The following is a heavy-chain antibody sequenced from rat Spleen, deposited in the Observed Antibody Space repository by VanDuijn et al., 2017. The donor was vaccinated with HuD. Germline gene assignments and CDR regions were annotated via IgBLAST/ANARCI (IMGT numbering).Heavy chain of an antibody. D-gene: IGHD1-11*01. J-gene: IGHJ2*01. CDR2: ITKDGGSL. Sequence: EVELVESGGGLVQPGTSLKLSCVASGFPLNNYWLSWVRQTPGKGLDWIASITKDGGSLFYRDSVKGRFTVSRDNEQNILYLQMDSLRSEDTATYYCSRGGATRFDYWGQGVMVTVSS. CDR1: GFPLNNYW. V-gene: IGHV5-31*01. CDR3: SRGGATRFDY.